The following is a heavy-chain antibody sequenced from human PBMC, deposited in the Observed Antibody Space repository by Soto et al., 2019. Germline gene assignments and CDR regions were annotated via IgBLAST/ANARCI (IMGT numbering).Heavy chain of an antibody. CDR1: GYTFTSYW. V-gene: IGHV5-10-1*01. CDR2: IDPRDSYT. J-gene: IGHJ6*02. Sequence: PGESLKISCKSSGYTFTSYWISWVRQMPGKEQKRMGRIDPRDSYTNYRPTFQGHVTISADKSISTAYLQWSSLKASDTAMYYCAIPDFDWLSPYYYYGMDVWGQGTTVTVSS. CDR3: AIPDFDWLSPYYYYGMDV. D-gene: IGHD3-9*01.